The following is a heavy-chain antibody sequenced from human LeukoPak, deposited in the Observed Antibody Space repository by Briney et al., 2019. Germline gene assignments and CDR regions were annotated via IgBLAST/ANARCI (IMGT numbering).Heavy chain of an antibody. CDR2: IYYSGST. CDR1: GGSISSGGYF. J-gene: IGHJ3*02. V-gene: IGHV4-31*03. Sequence: ASETLSLTCTVSGGSISSGGYFWSWIRQHPEKGLEWIGYIYYSGSTYYNPSLKIRVTISVDTSKNQFSLKLSSVTAADTAVYYCAREMYYYDSSGSPDAFDIWGQGTMVTVSS. D-gene: IGHD3-22*01. CDR3: AREMYYYDSSGSPDAFDI.